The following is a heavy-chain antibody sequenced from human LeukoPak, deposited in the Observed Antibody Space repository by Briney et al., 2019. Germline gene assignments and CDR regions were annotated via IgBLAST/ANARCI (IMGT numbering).Heavy chain of an antibody. CDR1: GFTFSSYG. D-gene: IGHD5-18*01. J-gene: IGHJ6*02. Sequence: GGSLRLSCAASGFTFSSYGMRWVRQAPGKGLEWVAVISYDGSNKYYADSVKGRFTISRDNSKNTLYLQMNSLRAEDTAVYYCAKDLGNGYLYYYYGMDVWGQGTTVTVSS. CDR3: AKDLGNGYLYYYYGMDV. V-gene: IGHV3-30*18. CDR2: ISYDGSNK.